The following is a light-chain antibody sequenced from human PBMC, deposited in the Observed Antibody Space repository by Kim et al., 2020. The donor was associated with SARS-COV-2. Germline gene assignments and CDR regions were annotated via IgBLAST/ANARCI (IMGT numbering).Light chain of an antibody. CDR2: EVS. CDR3: SSYAGSNSWV. CDR1: SSDIGDYTY. V-gene: IGLV2-8*01. J-gene: IGLJ3*02. Sequence: GQSVTISCTGTSSDIGDYTYVSWYQHHPGQAPKLMIYEVSKRPSGVPDLFSGSKSGNTASLTVSGLQAEDEADYFCSSYAGSNSWVFGGGTQLTVL.